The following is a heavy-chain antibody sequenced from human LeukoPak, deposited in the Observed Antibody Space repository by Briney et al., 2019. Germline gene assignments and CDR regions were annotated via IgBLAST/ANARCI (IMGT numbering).Heavy chain of an antibody. Sequence: ASVKVSCKASGYTFTGYYMHWVRQAPGQGLEWMGRIKPNSGGTNYAQKFQGRVTMTRDTSISTAYMELSRLRSDDTAVYYCARVRSSSWLDYWGQGTLVTVSS. J-gene: IGHJ4*02. V-gene: IGHV1-2*06. CDR1: GYTFTGYY. CDR3: ARVRSSSWLDY. D-gene: IGHD6-13*01. CDR2: IKPNSGGT.